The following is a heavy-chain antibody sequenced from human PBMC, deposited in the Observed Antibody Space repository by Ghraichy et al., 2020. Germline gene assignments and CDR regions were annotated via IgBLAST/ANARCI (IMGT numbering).Heavy chain of an antibody. CDR1: GYTFTSYY. V-gene: IGHV1-46*01. Sequence: ASVKVSCKASGYTFTSYYMHWVRQAPGQGLEWMGIINPSGGSTSYAQKFQGRVTMTRDTSTSTVYMELSSLRSEDTAVYYCARAGVVVVPAAIWWFDPWGQGTLVTVSS. CDR2: INPSGGST. J-gene: IGHJ5*02. CDR3: ARAGVVVVPAAIWWFDP. D-gene: IGHD2-2*02.